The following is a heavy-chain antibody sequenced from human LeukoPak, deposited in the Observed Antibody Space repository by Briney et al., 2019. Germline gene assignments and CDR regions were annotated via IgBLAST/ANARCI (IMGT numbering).Heavy chain of an antibody. V-gene: IGHV3-48*01. D-gene: IGHD1-26*01. CDR2: ITSSSSAI. CDR1: GFTCSGYS. CDR3: ARVRGSYHFDY. J-gene: IGHJ4*02. Sequence: GGSLRLXCAASGFTCSGYSMNWVRLAPGKGLEWVSYITSSSSAIYYADSVKGRFTISRDNAKNSLYLQMNSLRAEDTAVYYCARVRGSYHFDYWGQGTLVTVSS.